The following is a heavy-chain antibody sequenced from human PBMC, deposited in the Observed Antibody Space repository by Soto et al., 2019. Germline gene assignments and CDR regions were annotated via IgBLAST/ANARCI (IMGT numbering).Heavy chain of an antibody. D-gene: IGHD1-7*01. V-gene: IGHV1-69*18. Sequence: QVQAVQSGAEVKKPGSSVKVSCKASGGTFSSYVISWVRQAPGQGLEWMGRIIPSFGTANYAQKFQGRVTITADEVTSTAQMELSSLRSEDTAVYDGGRESGRTRGMDVWGQGTTITVSS. J-gene: IGHJ6*01. CDR2: IIPSFGTA. CDR1: GGTFSSYV. CDR3: GRESGRTRGMDV.